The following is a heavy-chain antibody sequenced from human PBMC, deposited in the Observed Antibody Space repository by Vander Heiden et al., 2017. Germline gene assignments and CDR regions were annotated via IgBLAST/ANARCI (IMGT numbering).Heavy chain of an antibody. V-gene: IGHV4-34*01. J-gene: IGHJ5*02. Sequence: QVQLQQWGAGLLKPSETLSLTCAVYGGSFSGYYWSWIRQPPGKGLEWIGESNHSGSTNYNPSLKSRVTISVDTSKNQFSLKLSSVTAADTAVYYCARRPRNYYDSSGYYSNWFDPWGQGTLVTVSS. CDR3: ARRPRNYYDSSGYYSNWFDP. CDR2: SNHSGST. CDR1: GGSFSGYY. D-gene: IGHD3-22*01.